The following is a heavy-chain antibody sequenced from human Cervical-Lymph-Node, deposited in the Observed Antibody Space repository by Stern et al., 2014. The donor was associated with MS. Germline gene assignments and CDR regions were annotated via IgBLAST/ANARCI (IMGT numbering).Heavy chain of an antibody. Sequence: SGPALVKPTQTLTLTCTFPGFSLSTSGMCVSWIRQPPGKALEWLARIDCDDDKYYSTSLKTRLTISKDTSKNQVVLTMTNMDPVDTATYYCARMPQWLVRALDYWGQGTLVTVSA. CDR3: ARMPQWLVRALDY. CDR2: IDCDDDK. D-gene: IGHD6-19*01. CDR1: GFSLSTSGMC. J-gene: IGHJ4*02. V-gene: IGHV2-70*11.